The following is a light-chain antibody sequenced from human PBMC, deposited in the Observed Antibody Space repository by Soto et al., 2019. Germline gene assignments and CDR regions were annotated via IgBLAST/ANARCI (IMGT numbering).Light chain of an antibody. J-gene: IGKJ5*01. CDR1: QSVSSTF. V-gene: IGKV3-20*01. CDR3: PQYGSSPPIT. Sequence: EIVLTQSPGTLSLSQGERATLSCRASQSVSSTFLAWYQQKPGQSPRLLIYGASNRATGIPDRFSGSGSGTDFTLTISRLEPEDFAVYYCPQYGSSPPITFGQGTRLDIK. CDR2: GAS.